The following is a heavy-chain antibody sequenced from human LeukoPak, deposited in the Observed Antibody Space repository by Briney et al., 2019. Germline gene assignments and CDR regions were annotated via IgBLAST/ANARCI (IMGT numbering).Heavy chain of an antibody. J-gene: IGHJ6*02. CDR1: GFTFSSYG. V-gene: IGHV3-33*01. Sequence: PGGSLRLSCAASGFTFSSYGMHWVRQAPGKGLEWVAVIWYDGSNKYYADSVKGRFTISRDNSKNTLYLQMNSLRAEDTAVYYCARDPDRDYGAYYYYGMDVWGQGTTVTVSS. CDR3: ARDPDRDYGAYYYYGMDV. D-gene: IGHD4-17*01. CDR2: IWYDGSNK.